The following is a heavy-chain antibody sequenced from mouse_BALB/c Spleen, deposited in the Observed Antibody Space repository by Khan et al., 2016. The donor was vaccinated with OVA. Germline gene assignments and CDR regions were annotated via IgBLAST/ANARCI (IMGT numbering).Heavy chain of an antibody. J-gene: IGHJ2*01. CDR3: ARSKYLARY. Sequence: QMPLEESGPGLVAPSQSLSITCTVYGYSLTRYGVHWVRQPPGKGLEWLGLIWAGGSTNYNWALMSRLSISIDNSKSLVFLIMNSLQTDDTALYYWARSKYLARYWGQGTKVTVSS. CDR1: GYSLTRYG. V-gene: IGHV2-9*02. D-gene: IGHD3-3*01. CDR2: IWAGGST.